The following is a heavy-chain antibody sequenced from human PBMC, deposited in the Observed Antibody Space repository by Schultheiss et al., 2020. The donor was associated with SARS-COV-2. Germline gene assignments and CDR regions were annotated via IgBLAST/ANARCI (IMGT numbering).Heavy chain of an antibody. CDR1: GFPFKNYG. V-gene: IGHV3-30*02. J-gene: IGHJ4*02. CDR2: IRQDGTYK. Sequence: GGSLRLSCAASGFPFKNYGLHWVRQAPGKGLEWVAFIRQDGTYKYHADSVKGRFTISRDMSKNTLYLQMNSLRIEDTAVYYCVKDAIARDGRMDFFDYWGQGILVTVSS. CDR3: VKDAIARDGRMDFFDY. D-gene: IGHD5-24*01.